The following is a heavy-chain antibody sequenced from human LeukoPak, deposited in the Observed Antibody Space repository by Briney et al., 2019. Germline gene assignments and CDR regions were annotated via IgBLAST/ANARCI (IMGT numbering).Heavy chain of an antibody. CDR1: GGSISSYY. CDR2: IYYTGST. J-gene: IGHJ6*03. Sequence: PSETLSLTCTISGGSISSYYWSWIRQPPGKGVEWIGYIYYTGSTNHSPSLKSRVTISVDTSKNQFSLKLSSVTAADTAVYYCARVVYSGYDFRGAMDVWGKGTTVTVSS. D-gene: IGHD5-12*01. CDR3: ARVVYSGYDFRGAMDV. V-gene: IGHV4-59*01.